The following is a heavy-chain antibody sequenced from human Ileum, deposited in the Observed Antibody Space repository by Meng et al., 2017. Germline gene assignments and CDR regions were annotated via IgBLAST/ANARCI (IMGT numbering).Heavy chain of an antibody. CDR3: AREAGNLRAFDI. CDR2: ISNGGGRTI. V-gene: IGHV3-48*03. Sequence: GGSLRLSCEVSGSIFSSFEMNWFRQAPGKGLEWVSYISNGGGRTIYYADSVKSRFTISRDNAKNSLYLQMSSLRAEDTAIYYCAREAGNLRAFDIWGQGTMVTVSS. CDR1: GSIFSSFE. J-gene: IGHJ3*02. D-gene: IGHD6-13*01.